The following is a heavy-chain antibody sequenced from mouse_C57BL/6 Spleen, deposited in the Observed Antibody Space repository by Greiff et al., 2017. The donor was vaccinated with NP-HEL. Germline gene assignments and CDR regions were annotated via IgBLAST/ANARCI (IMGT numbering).Heavy chain of an antibody. CDR3: VRQGMITDFDY. D-gene: IGHD2-10*02. CDR2: IRSKSNNYAT. Sequence: EVKLVESGGGLVQPKGSLKLSCAASGFSFNTYAMNWVRQAPGKGLEWVARIRSKSNNYATYYADSVKDRFTISRDDSESMLYLQMNNLKTEDTARYYCVRQGMITDFDYWGQGTTLTVSS. V-gene: IGHV10-1*01. CDR1: GFSFNTYA. J-gene: IGHJ2*01.